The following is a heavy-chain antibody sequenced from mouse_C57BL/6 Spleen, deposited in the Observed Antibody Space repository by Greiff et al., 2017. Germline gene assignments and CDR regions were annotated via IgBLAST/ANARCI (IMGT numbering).Heavy chain of an antibody. Sequence: VQVVESGPGLVAPSQSLSITCTVSGFSLTSYGVHWVRQPPGKGLEWLVVIWSDGSTTYNSALKSRLSISKDNSKSQVFLKMNSLQTDDTAMYYCARQGPYYGNYGGYFDVWGTGTTVTVSS. D-gene: IGHD2-10*01. CDR2: IWSDGST. J-gene: IGHJ1*03. CDR1: GFSLTSYG. V-gene: IGHV2-6-1*01. CDR3: ARQGPYYGNYGGYFDV.